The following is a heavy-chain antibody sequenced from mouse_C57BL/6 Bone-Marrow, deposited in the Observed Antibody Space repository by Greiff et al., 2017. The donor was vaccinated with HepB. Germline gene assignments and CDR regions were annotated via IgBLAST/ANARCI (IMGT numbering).Heavy chain of an antibody. CDR1: GYTFTSYD. Sequence: QVQLKQSGPELVKPGASVKLSCKASGYTFTSYDINWVKQRPGQGLEWIGWIYPRDGSTKYNEKFKGKATLTVDTSSSTAYMELHSLTSEDSAVYFCARWVFLYDPYWYFDVWGTGTTVTVSS. CDR3: ARWVFLYDPYWYFDV. CDR2: IYPRDGST. J-gene: IGHJ1*03. V-gene: IGHV1-85*01. D-gene: IGHD2-3*01.